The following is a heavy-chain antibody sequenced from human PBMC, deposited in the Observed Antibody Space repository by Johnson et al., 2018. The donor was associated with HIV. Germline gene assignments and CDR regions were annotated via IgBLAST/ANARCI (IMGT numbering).Heavy chain of an antibody. J-gene: IGHJ3*02. V-gene: IGHV3-23*04. Sequence: VQLVVSGGGLVQRGGSLRLSCIASGFTFSSYAMSWVRQAPGKGLEWVSAISGSAGITYYADSVEGRFPISRDNSRNTLYLQMNSPRTEDTAVYYCAKVRCGGDCLDAFDIWGQGTMVTVSS. CDR1: GFTFSSYA. CDR2: ISGSAGIT. D-gene: IGHD2-21*02. CDR3: AKVRCGGDCLDAFDI.